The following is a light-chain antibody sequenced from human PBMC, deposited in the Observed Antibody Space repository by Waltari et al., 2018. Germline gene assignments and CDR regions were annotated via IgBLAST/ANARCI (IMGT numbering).Light chain of an antibody. CDR1: QSVSSN. V-gene: IGKV3-15*01. J-gene: IGKJ4*01. Sequence: IVLTQSPATLSVSPGVRATLSCRASQSVSSNLAWYQQKPGQAPRLLIYGASTRATDIPARFSGSGSGTEFTLTISSLQSEDFAVYYCQQYNNWPPLTFGGGTKVEIK. CDR2: GAS. CDR3: QQYNNWPPLT.